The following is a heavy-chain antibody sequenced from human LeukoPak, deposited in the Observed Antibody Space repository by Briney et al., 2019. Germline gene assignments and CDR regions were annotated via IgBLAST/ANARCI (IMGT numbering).Heavy chain of an antibody. D-gene: IGHD6-19*01. CDR1: GYRFTSYW. Sequence: GESLKISCKGSGYRFTSYWIGWVRQMPGKGLECMGLIYPGDSDIRYSPSFQGQVTISADKSVSTSFLQWSSLEASDTAMYYCATGYSGGRGAFDIWGQGTMVTVSS. CDR3: ATGYSGGRGAFDI. V-gene: IGHV5-51*01. J-gene: IGHJ3*02. CDR2: IYPGDSDI.